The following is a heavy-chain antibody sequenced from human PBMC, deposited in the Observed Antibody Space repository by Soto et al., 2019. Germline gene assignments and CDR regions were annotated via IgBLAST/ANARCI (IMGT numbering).Heavy chain of an antibody. J-gene: IGHJ4*02. D-gene: IGHD1-26*01. Sequence: GGSLRLSCAASGFTFSDYYRSWIRRAPGKGLEWVSYISSSGSTIYYADSVKGRFTISRDNAKNSLYPQMNSLKTEDTAVYYCSRPVVGSTGDYWGQGTLVTVSS. CDR1: GFTFSDYY. V-gene: IGHV3-11*01. CDR2: ISSSGSTI. CDR3: SRPVVGSTGDY.